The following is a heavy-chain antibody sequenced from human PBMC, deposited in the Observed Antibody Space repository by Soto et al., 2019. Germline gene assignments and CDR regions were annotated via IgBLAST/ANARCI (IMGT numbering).Heavy chain of an antibody. V-gene: IGHV4-4*07. J-gene: IGHJ4*02. CDR3: GENRGRNFPPYPFDF. Sequence: QVQLQESGPRLVKPSETLSLTCTVSGGSMNSYYWNWIRQSAGKGLEWIGRVYSSGSTNYNPSLQDPVHIAGDTPKGQFPREGALPTPRDPAIFYWGENRGRNFPPYPFDFWGPGTPV. D-gene: IGHD3-16*01. CDR1: GGSMNSYY. CDR2: VYSSGST.